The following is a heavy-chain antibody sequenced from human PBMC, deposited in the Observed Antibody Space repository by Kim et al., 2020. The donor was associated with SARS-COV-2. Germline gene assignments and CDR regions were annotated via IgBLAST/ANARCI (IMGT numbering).Heavy chain of an antibody. Sequence: GGSLRLSCAASGFTFSSYGMHWVRQAPGKGLEWVAVISYDGSNKYYADSVKGRFTISRDNSKNTLYLQMNSLRAEDTAVYYCAKSPGVTTKSNPFSRTFGNYYYYGMDVWGQGTTVTVSS. CDR1: GFTFSSYG. V-gene: IGHV3-30*18. CDR3: AKSPGVTTKSNPFSRTFGNYYYYGMDV. J-gene: IGHJ6*02. D-gene: IGHD4-17*01. CDR2: ISYDGSNK.